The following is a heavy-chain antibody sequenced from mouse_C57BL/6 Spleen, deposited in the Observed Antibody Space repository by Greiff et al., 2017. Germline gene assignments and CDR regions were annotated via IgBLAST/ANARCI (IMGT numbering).Heavy chain of an antibody. CDR1: GYTFTSYW. V-gene: IGHV1-64*01. D-gene: IGHD6-2*01. CDR2: IHPNSGST. Sequence: QVQLQQPGAELVKPGASVKLSCKASGYTFTSYWMHWVKQRPGQGLEWIGMIHPNSGSTNYNEKLKSKATLTVDKSSSTAYMQLSSLTSEDSAVYYCAREVSRGYFDYWGQGTTLTVSS. J-gene: IGHJ2*01. CDR3: AREVSRGYFDY.